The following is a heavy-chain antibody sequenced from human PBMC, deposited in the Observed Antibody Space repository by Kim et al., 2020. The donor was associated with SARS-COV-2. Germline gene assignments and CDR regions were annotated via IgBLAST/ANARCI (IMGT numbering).Heavy chain of an antibody. V-gene: IGHV3-30*03. CDR2: VSYDGKRK. D-gene: IGHD3-16*01. CDR1: GFSFSSFA. J-gene: IGHJ4*01. CDR3: ATLGGINWRGWGRKTEMREKIDY. Sequence: GGSLRLSCAVSGFSFSSFAMHWVRQAPGKGLEWVAVVSYDGKRKYYSESVRGRFTISRDNFRRTLDLQMDRLRPEDTAFYHCATLGGINWRGWGRKTEMREKIDYWGHGVLVSVSS.